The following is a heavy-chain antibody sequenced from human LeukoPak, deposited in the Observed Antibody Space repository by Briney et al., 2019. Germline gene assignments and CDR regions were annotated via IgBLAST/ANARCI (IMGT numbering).Heavy chain of an antibody. CDR2: IYSGGST. CDR3: ATSLPLYGDYAPHYYYMDV. Sequence: GGSLRLSCAASGFTVSSNYMSWVRQAPGKGLEWVSVIYSGGSTYYADSVKGRFTISRDNSKNTLYLQMNSLRAEDTAVYYCATSLPLYGDYAPHYYYMDVWGKGTTVTVSS. D-gene: IGHD4-17*01. J-gene: IGHJ6*03. V-gene: IGHV3-53*01. CDR1: GFTVSSNY.